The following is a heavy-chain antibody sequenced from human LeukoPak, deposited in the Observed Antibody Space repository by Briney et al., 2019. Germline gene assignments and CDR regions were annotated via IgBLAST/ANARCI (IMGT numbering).Heavy chain of an antibody. V-gene: IGHV3-23*01. CDR1: GFTFRSYE. CDR3: AKNIAAAGT. J-gene: IGHJ5*02. Sequence: GGSLRLSCAASGFTFRSYEMDWVRQAPGRGLEWVSTVSGTGSTTYYTDSVKGRFTVSRDNSKKTLYLQMNSLRAEDTAVYYCAKNIAAAGTWGQGTLVTVSS. CDR2: VSGTGSTT. D-gene: IGHD6-13*01.